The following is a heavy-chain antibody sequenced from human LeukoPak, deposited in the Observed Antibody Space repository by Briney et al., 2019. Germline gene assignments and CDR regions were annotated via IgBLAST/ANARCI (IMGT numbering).Heavy chain of an antibody. CDR2: ITGSGGGTT. Sequence: PGGSLRLSCAASGFTFSDYAMNWVRQAPGKGLEWVSAITGSGGGTTLYADSVKGRFTISRDSSKNTLYLQMNSLRAEDTAVYHCAKGGGSMVRGLLYMRGQGTLVTVSS. V-gene: IGHV3-23*01. CDR1: GFTFSDYA. D-gene: IGHD3-10*01. CDR3: AKGGGSMVRGLLYM. J-gene: IGHJ4*02.